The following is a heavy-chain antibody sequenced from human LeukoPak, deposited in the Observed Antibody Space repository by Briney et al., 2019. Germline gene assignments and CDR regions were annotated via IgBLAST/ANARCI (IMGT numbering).Heavy chain of an antibody. CDR3: AKGGSGNFPGRGYFDY. D-gene: IGHD1-26*01. J-gene: IGHJ4*02. Sequence: HPGGSLRLSCVASGFTFDNYGMSWVRQAPGKGLQWVSYISVSGGSTYYTDSVKGCFTISRDNSESTLYLQLDGLRAEDTAVYFCAKGGSGNFPGRGYFDYWGQGTLVTVSS. V-gene: IGHV3-23*01. CDR2: ISVSGGST. CDR1: GFTFDNYG.